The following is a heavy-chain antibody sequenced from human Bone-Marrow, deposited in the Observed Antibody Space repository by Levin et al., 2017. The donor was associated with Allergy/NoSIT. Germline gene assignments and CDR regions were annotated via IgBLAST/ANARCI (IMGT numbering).Heavy chain of an antibody. D-gene: IGHD3-10*01. J-gene: IGHJ4*02. V-gene: IGHV3-7*01. Sequence: PGGSLRLSCTASGFTFADCWMSWVRQAPGRGLECVANINQDGGGRYYLDSGKGRFTVSRDNAKNSLYLQRNSLTVDDTAVYSCARFRSLGDWGQGALVTVSS. CDR3: ARFRSLGD. CDR2: INQDGGGR. CDR1: GFTFADCW.